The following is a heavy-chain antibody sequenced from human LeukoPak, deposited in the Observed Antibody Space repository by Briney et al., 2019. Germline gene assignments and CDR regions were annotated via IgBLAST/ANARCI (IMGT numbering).Heavy chain of an antibody. V-gene: IGHV3-23*01. Sequence: PGGSLRLSCAASGFTFSSYAMSWVRQAPGKGLEWVSAISGSGGSTYYADSVRGRFTISRDNSKNTLYLQMNSLRAEDTAVYYCARDRIAVAGIGYWGQGTLVTVSS. CDR3: ARDRIAVAGIGY. D-gene: IGHD6-19*01. CDR2: ISGSGGST. CDR1: GFTFSSYA. J-gene: IGHJ4*02.